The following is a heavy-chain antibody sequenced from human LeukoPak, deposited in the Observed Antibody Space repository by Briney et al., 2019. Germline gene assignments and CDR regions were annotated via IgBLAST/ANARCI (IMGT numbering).Heavy chain of an antibody. Sequence: PGGSPRLSCAASGFSFSTYAMSWVRQAPGKGLTWVSTLGGTDGSIFYADSVKGRFSISRDNSKRMLYLQMNSLRVDDTATYYCAKRDSGYYFDYWGQGILVTVSA. D-gene: IGHD2-15*01. CDR1: GFSFSTYA. CDR3: AKRDSGYYFDY. CDR2: LGGTDGSI. V-gene: IGHV3-23*01. J-gene: IGHJ4*02.